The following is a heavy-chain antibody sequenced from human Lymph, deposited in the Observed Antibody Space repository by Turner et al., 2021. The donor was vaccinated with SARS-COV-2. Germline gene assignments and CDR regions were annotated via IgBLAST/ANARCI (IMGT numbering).Heavy chain of an antibody. CDR2: ISSSSSYI. V-gene: IGHV3-21*01. CDR3: ARDIPTTADYFDY. Sequence: EVQLVESGGGLVKPGGSLRLSCAASGFTLSTYSMNWVRQAPGKGLEWISSISSSSSYIYYADSVKCRFTISRDDAKNSLYLQMNSLRAEDTAVYYCARDIPTTADYFDYWGQGTLVTVSS. J-gene: IGHJ4*02. CDR1: GFTLSTYS. D-gene: IGHD4-17*01.